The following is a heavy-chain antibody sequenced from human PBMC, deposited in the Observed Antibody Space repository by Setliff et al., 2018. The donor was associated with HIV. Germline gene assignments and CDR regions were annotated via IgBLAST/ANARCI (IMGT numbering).Heavy chain of an antibody. D-gene: IGHD7-27*01. CDR1: GFTFSDHY. CDR2: TKNKDNSFTT. J-gene: IGHJ6*02. V-gene: IGHV3-72*01. Sequence: GSLRLSCAASGFTFSDHYMDWVRQAPGKGLEWVGRTKNKDNSFTTEYAASVKGSFTISRDDSKNSLSLHMNSLKTEDTAIYYCAKNWATVHHYYYGMDFWGQGTTVTVSS. CDR3: AKNWATVHHYYYGMDF.